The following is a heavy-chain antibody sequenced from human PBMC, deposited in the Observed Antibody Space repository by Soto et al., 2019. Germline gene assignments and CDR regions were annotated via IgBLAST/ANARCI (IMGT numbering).Heavy chain of an antibody. CDR1: GGSISSYY. J-gene: IGHJ3*02. Sequence: SETLSLTCTVSGGSISSYYWSWIRQPPGKGLEWIGYIYYSGSTNYTPSLKSRVTISVDTSKNQFSLKLSSVTAADTAVYYCARRYGKNAFDIWGQGTMVTVSS. V-gene: IGHV4-59*01. D-gene: IGHD5-18*01. CDR3: ARRYGKNAFDI. CDR2: IYYSGST.